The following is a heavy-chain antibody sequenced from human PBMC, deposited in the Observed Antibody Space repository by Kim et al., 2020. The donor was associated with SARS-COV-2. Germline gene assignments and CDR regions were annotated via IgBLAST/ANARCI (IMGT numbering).Heavy chain of an antibody. J-gene: IGHJ5*02. D-gene: IGHD2-15*01. CDR2: IIPIFGTA. Sequence: SVKVSCKASGGTFSSYAISWVRQAPGQGLEWMGGIIPIFGTANYAQKFQGRVTITADESTSTAYMELSSLRSEDTAVYYCARTHCSGGSCFLYNWFDPWGQGTLVTVSS. CDR1: GGTFSSYA. CDR3: ARTHCSGGSCFLYNWFDP. V-gene: IGHV1-69*13.